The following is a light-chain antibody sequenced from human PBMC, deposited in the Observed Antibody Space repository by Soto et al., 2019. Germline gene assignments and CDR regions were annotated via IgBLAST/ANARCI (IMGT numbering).Light chain of an antibody. CDR3: SSYTSSSTLLYV. CDR2: EVS. J-gene: IGLJ1*01. Sequence: ALTQPASVSGSPGQSITISCTGTSSDVGGYNYVSWYQQHPGKAPKLMIYEVSNRPSGVSNRFSGSKSGNTASLTISGLQAEDEADYYCSSYTSSSTLLYVFGTGTKVTVL. V-gene: IGLV2-14*01. CDR1: SSDVGGYNY.